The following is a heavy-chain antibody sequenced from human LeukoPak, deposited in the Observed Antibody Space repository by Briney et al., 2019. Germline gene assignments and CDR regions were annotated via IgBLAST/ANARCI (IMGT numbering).Heavy chain of an antibody. D-gene: IGHD6-6*01. J-gene: IGHJ4*02. CDR1: GYTFTSYD. CDR2: MNPNSGNT. Sequence: ASVKVSCKASGYTFTSYDINWVRQATGQGLEWMGWMNPNSGNTGYAQKFQGRVTMTRNTSISTAYMELRSLRSDDTAVYYCARDRRSSSSNSILFDYWGQGTVVTVSS. V-gene: IGHV1-8*01. CDR3: ARDRRSSSSNSILFDY.